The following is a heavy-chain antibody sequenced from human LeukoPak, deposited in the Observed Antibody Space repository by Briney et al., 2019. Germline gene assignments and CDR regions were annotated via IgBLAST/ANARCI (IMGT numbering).Heavy chain of an antibody. V-gene: IGHV1-8*01. CDR2: MNPSSGYT. CDR3: ARISDHNWYFDL. Sequence: GASVKVYCKASGYPFTTYDINWVRKATGQGLEWMGWMNPSSGYTGYSQKFQGRVTMTRNTSITTAYMELSSLRSEDTAVYYCARISDHNWYFDLWGRGTLVTVSS. CDR1: GYPFTTYD. D-gene: IGHD1-14*01. J-gene: IGHJ2*01.